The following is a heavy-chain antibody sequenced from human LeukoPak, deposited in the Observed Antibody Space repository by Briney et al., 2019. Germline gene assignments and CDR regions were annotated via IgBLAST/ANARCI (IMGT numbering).Heavy chain of an antibody. J-gene: IGHJ4*02. Sequence: PSETLSLTCTVSGGSLSSSSYYWGWIRQPPGTGLEWIGSIYYSGSTYYNPSLKSRVTISVDTSKNQFSLKLSSVTAADTAVYYCARGDIVPDYWGQGTLVTVSS. V-gene: IGHV4-39*01. CDR3: ARGDIVPDY. CDR1: GGSLSSSSYY. D-gene: IGHD2-15*01. CDR2: IYYSGST.